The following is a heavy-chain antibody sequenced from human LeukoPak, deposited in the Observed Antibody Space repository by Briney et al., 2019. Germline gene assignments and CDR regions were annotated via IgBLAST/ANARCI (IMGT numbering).Heavy chain of an antibody. CDR2: IIPIFGTA. CDR1: GGTFSSYA. J-gene: IGHJ5*02. V-gene: IGHV1-69*05. CDR3: SGDLNWFDP. Sequence: GASVKVSCKASGGTFSSYAISWVRQAPGQGVEWMGRIIPIFGTANYAQKFQGRVTITTDESTSTAYMELSSLRSEDTAVYYCSGDLNWFDPWGQGTLVTVSS.